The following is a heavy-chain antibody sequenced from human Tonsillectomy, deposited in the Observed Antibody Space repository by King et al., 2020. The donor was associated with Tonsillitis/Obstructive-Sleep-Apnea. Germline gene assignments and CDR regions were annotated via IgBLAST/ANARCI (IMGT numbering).Heavy chain of an antibody. CDR1: GFTFSSYA. Sequence: GQLVQSGGGLVQPGGSLRLSCSASGFTFSSYAMHWVRQAPGKGLEYVSAISSNGGSTYYADSVKGRFTISRDNSKNTLYLQISSLRAEDTAVYYCVKEPLLYELWMGYFDYYYMVVWGKGTTVTVPS. D-gene: IGHD3-3*01. CDR3: VKEPLLYELWMGYFDYYYMVV. CDR2: ISSNGGST. V-gene: IGHV3-64D*06. J-gene: IGHJ6*03.